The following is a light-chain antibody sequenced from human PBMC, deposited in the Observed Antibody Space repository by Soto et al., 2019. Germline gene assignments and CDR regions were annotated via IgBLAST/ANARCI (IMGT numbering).Light chain of an antibody. CDR1: QSVLYSSNNKNY. J-gene: IGKJ5*01. CDR2: WGS. CDR3: QQYYSVPPIT. Sequence: DIVMTQSPDSLAVSLGERATINCKSSQSVLYSSNNKNYLAWYQQKPGQPPKLLIYWGSTRESGVPDRFSGSGSGTDFTLTISSLRAEDVAVYYCQQYYSVPPITFGQGTRLEIK. V-gene: IGKV4-1*01.